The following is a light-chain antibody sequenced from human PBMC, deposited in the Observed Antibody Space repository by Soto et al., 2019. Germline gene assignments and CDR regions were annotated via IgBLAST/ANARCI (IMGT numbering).Light chain of an antibody. V-gene: IGLV7-46*01. CDR2: DTT. J-gene: IGLJ3*02. CDR1: TGAVTSGNY. Sequence: QAVVTQAPSLTVSPGGTVTLTCGSTTGAVTSGNYPYWFQKKPGQAPRTLIYDTTDKQSWTPARFSGSILGGKAALTLAGAQTDDEADYYCLLSYSGTNGVFGGGTKLTVL. CDR3: LLSYSGTNGV.